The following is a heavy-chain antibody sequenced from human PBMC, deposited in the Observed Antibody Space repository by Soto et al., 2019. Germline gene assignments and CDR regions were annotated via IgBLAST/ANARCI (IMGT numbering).Heavy chain of an antibody. Sequence: QVQLQQWGAGLLKPSETLSLTCAVYGGFVSSGSYYWSWIRQPPGKGLEWIGEMSHSGGTHFNPSLKSRVTISVDTSKNQFSLNIYSVTAADTALYYCARVGRGTVTTVVDAFDICGPGTMVTVSS. CDR3: ARVGRGTVTTVVDAFDI. J-gene: IGHJ3*02. CDR2: MSHSGGT. V-gene: IGHV4-34*01. D-gene: IGHD1-1*01. CDR1: GGFVSSGSYY.